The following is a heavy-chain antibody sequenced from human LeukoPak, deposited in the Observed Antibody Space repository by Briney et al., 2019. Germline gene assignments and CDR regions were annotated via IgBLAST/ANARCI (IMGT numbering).Heavy chain of an antibody. CDR1: GYTFTGYC. Sequence: GASVKVSCKASGYTFTGYCMHWVRQAPGQGLEWMGWIKTNSGGANYAQKFQGRVTMTRDTSINTDYMELSRLRSDDTAVYYCTLEDYWGQGTLVTVSS. V-gene: IGHV1-2*02. CDR3: TLEDY. J-gene: IGHJ4*02. CDR2: IKTNSGGA.